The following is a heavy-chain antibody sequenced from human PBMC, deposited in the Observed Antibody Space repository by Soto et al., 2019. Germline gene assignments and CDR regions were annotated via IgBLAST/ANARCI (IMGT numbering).Heavy chain of an antibody. CDR3: ARGGGPLALWFGESKEGYYYYYYGMDV. V-gene: IGHV3-21*01. J-gene: IGHJ6*02. CDR2: ISRSSSYI. CDR1: GFTFSSYS. D-gene: IGHD3-10*01. Sequence: PGGSLRLSCAASGFTFSSYSMNWVRQAPGKGLEWVSSISRSSSYICYADSVKGRFTISRDNAKNSLYLQMNSLRAEDTAVYYFARGGGPLALWFGESKEGYYYYYYGMDVWGQGTTVTV.